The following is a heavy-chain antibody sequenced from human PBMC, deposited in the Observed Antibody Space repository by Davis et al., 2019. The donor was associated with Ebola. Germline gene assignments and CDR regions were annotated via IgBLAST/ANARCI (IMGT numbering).Heavy chain of an antibody. V-gene: IGHV4-59*08. D-gene: IGHD6-19*01. J-gene: IGHJ4*02. CDR1: GSSISSYY. CDR2: IYYSGST. Sequence: PSETLSLTCTVSGSSISSYYWSWIRQPPGKGLEWIGYIYYSGSTNYNPSLKSRVTISVDTSKNQFSLKLSSVTAADTAVYYCARAVPGKEDLDYWGQGILVTVSS. CDR3: ARAVPGKEDLDY.